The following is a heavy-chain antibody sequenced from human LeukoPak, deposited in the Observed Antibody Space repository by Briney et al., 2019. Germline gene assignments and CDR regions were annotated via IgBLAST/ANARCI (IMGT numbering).Heavy chain of an antibody. J-gene: IGHJ5*01. CDR3: ARGSPKHDS. CDR1: GYSISSGYY. Sequence: SETLSLTCTVSGYSISSGYYWGWIRQPPGKGLEWIGSIYHSGSTYYNPSLKSRVTISVDTSKNQFSLKLSSVTAADTAVYYCARGSPKHDSWGQGTLVTVSS. CDR2: IYHSGST. V-gene: IGHV4-38-2*02.